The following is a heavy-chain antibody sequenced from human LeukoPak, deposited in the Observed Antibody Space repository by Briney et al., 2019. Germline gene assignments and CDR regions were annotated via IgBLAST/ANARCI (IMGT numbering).Heavy chain of an antibody. D-gene: IGHD3-10*01. V-gene: IGHV4-61*02. CDR1: GGSISSGSYY. CDR2: IYTSGST. J-gene: IGHJ4*02. Sequence: PSQTLSLTCTVSGGSISSGSYYWSCIRQPAGKGLEWIGRIYTSGSTNYNPSLKSRVTISVDTSKNQFSLKLSSVTAADTAVYYCARVGYYGVVRIFDYWGQGTLVTVSS. CDR3: ARVGYYGVVRIFDY.